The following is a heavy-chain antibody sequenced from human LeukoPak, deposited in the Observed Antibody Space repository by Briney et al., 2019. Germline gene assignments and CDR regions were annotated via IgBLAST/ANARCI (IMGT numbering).Heavy chain of an antibody. J-gene: IGHJ4*02. Sequence: SETLSLTCTVSGGSISTSYWSWIRQPAGKGLQWIGRIYPSGSTNHNPSLKSRVTMSVDTSKNQFSLNLSSVTAADTAVYYCAREGSGSYYVYWGQGTLVTVSS. CDR3: AREGSGSYYVY. V-gene: IGHV4-4*07. CDR1: GGSISTSY. CDR2: IYPSGST. D-gene: IGHD1-26*01.